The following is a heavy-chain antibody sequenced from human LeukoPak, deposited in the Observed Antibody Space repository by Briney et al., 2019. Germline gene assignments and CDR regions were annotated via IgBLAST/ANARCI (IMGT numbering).Heavy chain of an antibody. CDR2: IKQDGSEK. CDR1: GFSVSNYY. V-gene: IGHV3-7*01. CDR3: ARALPIAAAGISY. D-gene: IGHD6-13*01. Sequence: GGSLRLSCAGSGFSVSNYYMSWVRQAPGKGLEWVANIKQDGSEKYYVDSVKGRFTISRDNAKNSLYLQMNSLRAEDTAVYYCARALPIAAAGISYWGQGTLVTVSS. J-gene: IGHJ4*02.